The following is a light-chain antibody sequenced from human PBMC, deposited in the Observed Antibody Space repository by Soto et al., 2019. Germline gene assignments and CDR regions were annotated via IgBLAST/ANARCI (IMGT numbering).Light chain of an antibody. V-gene: IGLV2-14*01. CDR3: SSFTTSSTLVV. CDR1: SSDIGGYNF. CDR2: EVN. Sequence: QSVLTQPASVSGSPGQSITISCTGTSSDIGGYNFVSWYQHHPGKAPKLMIYEVNNRPSGVSSRFPGSKSGNTASLTISGLQTEDEADYYCSSFTTSSTLVVFGGGTQLTVL. J-gene: IGLJ2*01.